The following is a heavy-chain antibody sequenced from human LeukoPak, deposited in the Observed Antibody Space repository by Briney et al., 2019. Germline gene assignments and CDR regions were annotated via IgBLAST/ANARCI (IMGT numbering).Heavy chain of an antibody. V-gene: IGHV3-21*01. Sequence: KSGGSLRLSCAASGFTFSSYSMNWVRQAPGKGLEWVSSISSSSSYIYYADSVKGRFTISRDNAKNSLYLQMNSLRAEDTAVYYCAKDTDTMVRGVIINPWDYWGQGTLVTVSS. CDR2: ISSSSSYI. D-gene: IGHD3-10*01. CDR3: AKDTDTMVRGVIINPWDY. CDR1: GFTFSSYS. J-gene: IGHJ4*02.